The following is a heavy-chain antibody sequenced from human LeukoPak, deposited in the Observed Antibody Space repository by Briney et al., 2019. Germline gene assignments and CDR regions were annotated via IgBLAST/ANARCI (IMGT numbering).Heavy chain of an antibody. Sequence: SETLSLTCTVSGGSISGYYWSWIRQPPGKGLEWIGYIYYSGSTNYNPSLKSRVTISVDTSKNQFSLKLSSVTAADTAVYYCARGDNWNGHFDYWGQGTLVTVSS. CDR3: ARGDNWNGHFDY. CDR2: IYYSGST. D-gene: IGHD1-1*01. CDR1: GGSISGYY. V-gene: IGHV4-59*01. J-gene: IGHJ4*02.